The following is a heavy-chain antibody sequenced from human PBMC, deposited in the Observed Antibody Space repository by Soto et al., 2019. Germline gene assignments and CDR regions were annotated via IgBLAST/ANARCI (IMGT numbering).Heavy chain of an antibody. CDR2: IYWNDDK. J-gene: IGHJ6*02. D-gene: IGHD4-17*01. CDR3: AHTPYNYGGPYYYYYGMDV. Sequence: SGPTLVNPTQTLTLTCTFSGFSLSTSGVGVGWIRQPPGKALEWLTLIYWNDDKRYSPSLKSRLTITKDTSKNQVVLTMTNMDPVDTATYYCAHTPYNYGGPYYYYYGMDVWGQGTTVTVSS. V-gene: IGHV2-5*01. CDR1: GFSLSTSGVG.